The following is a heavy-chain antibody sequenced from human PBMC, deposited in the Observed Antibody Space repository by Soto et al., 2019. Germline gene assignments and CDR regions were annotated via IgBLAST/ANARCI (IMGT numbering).Heavy chain of an antibody. V-gene: IGHV3-7*04. J-gene: IGHJ4*02. CDR2: IKEDGGER. CDR1: GFTFSSYW. CDR3: ARATGADKEDY. Sequence: GGSLRLSCAASGFTFSSYWMSWVRQAPWKGLEWVANIKEDGGERYYVDSVKGRFTISRDNAKNSLYLQMNSLRAEDTAVYYCARATGADKEDYWGQGTLVTVSS. D-gene: IGHD3-10*01.